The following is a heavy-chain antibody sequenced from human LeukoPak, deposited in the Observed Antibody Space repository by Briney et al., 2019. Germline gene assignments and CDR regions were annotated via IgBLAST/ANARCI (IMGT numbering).Heavy chain of an antibody. CDR2: IYYSGST. V-gene: IGHV4-59*08. J-gene: IGHJ4*02. Sequence: PSETLSLTCTVSGGSISSYYWSWIRQSPGKGLDWIGYIYYSGSTNYNPSLKRRVTISVDTPKNQFSLKLSSVTAADTAVYYCASRRAKYSGYDYWGQGTLVTVSS. CDR3: ASRRAKYSGYDY. CDR1: GGSISSYY. D-gene: IGHD5-12*01.